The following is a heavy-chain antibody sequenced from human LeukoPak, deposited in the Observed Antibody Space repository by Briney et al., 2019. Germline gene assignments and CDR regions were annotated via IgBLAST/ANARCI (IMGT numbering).Heavy chain of an antibody. CDR3: ATDPWSGAVDGKGGY. Sequence: ASVKVSCKVSGYTLTELSMHWVRQAPGKGLEWMGGFDPEDGETIYAQKFQGRVTMTEDTSTDTAYMELSRLRSEDTAVYYCATDPWSGAVDGKGGYRGQGTLVTVSS. D-gene: IGHD6-19*01. CDR1: GYTLTELS. J-gene: IGHJ4*02. V-gene: IGHV1-24*01. CDR2: FDPEDGET.